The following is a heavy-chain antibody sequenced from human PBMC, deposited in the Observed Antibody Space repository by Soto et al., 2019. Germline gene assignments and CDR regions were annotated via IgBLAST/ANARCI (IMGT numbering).Heavy chain of an antibody. CDR1: GGSFSGYY. V-gene: IGHV4-34*01. Sequence: SETLSLTCAVYGGSFSGYYWSWIRQPPGKGLEWIGEINHSGSTNYNPSLKSRVTISVDTSKNQFSLKLSSVTAADTAVYYCARGGAARYYYYYYMDVWGKGTTVTVSS. D-gene: IGHD6-6*01. CDR3: ARGGAARYYYYYYMDV. CDR2: INHSGST. J-gene: IGHJ6*03.